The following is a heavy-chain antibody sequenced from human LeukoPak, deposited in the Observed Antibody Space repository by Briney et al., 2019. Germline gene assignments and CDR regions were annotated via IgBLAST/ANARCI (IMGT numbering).Heavy chain of an antibody. J-gene: IGHJ1*01. CDR3: ARGTMNLDF. CDR1: GFTFTGYY. D-gene: IGHD3-22*01. V-gene: IGHV1-2*02. Sequence: ASVKVSCKASGFTFTGYYMHWVRQAPGQGLEWMGWINPNSGGTNYAQKFQGRVTLTRDTSISTVYMEVSRLRSDDTAVYYCARGTMNLDFWGQGTLVIVSS. CDR2: INPNSGGT.